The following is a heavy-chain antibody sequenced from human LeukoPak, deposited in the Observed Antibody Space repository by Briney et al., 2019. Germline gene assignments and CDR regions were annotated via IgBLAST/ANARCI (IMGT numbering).Heavy chain of an antibody. D-gene: IGHD3-22*01. CDR3: VVVFDY. J-gene: IGHJ4*02. V-gene: IGHV3-48*03. Sequence: GGSLRLSCTASGFTFSDYEMNWVRQATGKGLEWVAYISNSGSTINYADSVKGRFTISRDNAKKSLYLQMNSLRAEDTAVYYCVVVFDYWGQGTLVTVSS. CDR2: ISNSGSTI. CDR1: GFTFSDYE.